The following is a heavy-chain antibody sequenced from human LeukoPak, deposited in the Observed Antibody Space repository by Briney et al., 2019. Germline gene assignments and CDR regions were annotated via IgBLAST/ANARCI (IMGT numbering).Heavy chain of an antibody. CDR3: ARAVPGPGAILWFDP. Sequence: GGSLRLSCVASGFTFSSYALSWVRQAPGKGLDCVSVISGSDGYTYYADSVKGRFTISRDNSKNTLYLQMNSLRAEDTAVYYCARAVPGPGAILWFDPWGQGTLVTVSS. V-gene: IGHV3-23*01. J-gene: IGHJ5*02. CDR2: ISGSDGYT. D-gene: IGHD2-2*02. CDR1: GFTFSSYA.